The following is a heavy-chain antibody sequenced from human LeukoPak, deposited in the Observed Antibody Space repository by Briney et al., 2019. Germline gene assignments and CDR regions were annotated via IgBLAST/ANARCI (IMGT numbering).Heavy chain of an antibody. V-gene: IGHV4-34*01. CDR1: GGSFSGYY. CDR2: INHSGST. CDR3: ARARGIVVVTDGSRYYFDY. Sequence: SETLSLTCAVYGGSFSGYYWSWIRQPPGKGLEWIGEINHSGSTNYNPSLKSRVTISVDTSKNQFSLKLSSVTAADTAVYYCARARGIVVVTDGSRYYFDYWGQGTLVTVSS. J-gene: IGHJ4*02. D-gene: IGHD2-21*02.